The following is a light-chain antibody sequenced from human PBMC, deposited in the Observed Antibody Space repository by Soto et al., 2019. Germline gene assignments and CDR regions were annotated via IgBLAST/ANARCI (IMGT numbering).Light chain of an antibody. V-gene: IGKV1-5*01. Sequence: DIQITQSPSTLSASVGTRVTVTCRASQSINTWLAWYQQKPGKAPKLLIYDASSLQSGVPSRFTGRGSGTEFTLTISSLQPDDFATYYCQQYDTYSRTFGQGTKVDIK. J-gene: IGKJ1*01. CDR1: QSINTW. CDR3: QQYDTYSRT. CDR2: DAS.